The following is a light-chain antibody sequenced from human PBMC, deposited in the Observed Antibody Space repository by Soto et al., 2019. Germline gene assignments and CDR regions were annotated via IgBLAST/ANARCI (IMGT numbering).Light chain of an antibody. CDR3: QQDLNSLT. CDR2: CAS. J-gene: IGKJ4*01. CDR1: QSVPNRY. Sequence: IVMTPSPPNLPLSPGERATLAYSASQSVPNRYLSWYQPKPGQTPRLLIYCASIRAAGIPARFSGSGSETDFTLTISSLQPDDSAVYYCQQDLNSLTFGGGTKVDIK. V-gene: IGKV3D-7*01.